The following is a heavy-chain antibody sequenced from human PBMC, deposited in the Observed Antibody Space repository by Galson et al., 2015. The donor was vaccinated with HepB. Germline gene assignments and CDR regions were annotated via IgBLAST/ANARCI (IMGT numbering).Heavy chain of an antibody. Sequence: SVKVSCKASGYTFTGYYMHWVRQAPGQGLEWMGRINPNSGGTNYAQKFQGRVTMTRDMPISTAYMELSRLRSDDTAVYYCARDSTLLRARWFDPWGQGTLVTVSS. V-gene: IGHV1-2*06. CDR2: INPNSGGT. CDR1: GYTFTGYY. J-gene: IGHJ5*02. D-gene: IGHD1-26*01. CDR3: ARDSTLLRARWFDP.